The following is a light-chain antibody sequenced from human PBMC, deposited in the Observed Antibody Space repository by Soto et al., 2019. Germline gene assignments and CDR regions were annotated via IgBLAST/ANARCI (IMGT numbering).Light chain of an antibody. V-gene: IGKV1-27*01. CDR3: QKYNSAPWT. Sequence: DIQMTQSPSSLSASVGDRVTITCRASQGITNYLAWYQQKPGRVPKLLIYAASTLQSGVPSRFSGGGSGTDFTLTISSLQPEDVATYYCQKYNSAPWTFGQGTKVEIK. J-gene: IGKJ1*01. CDR1: QGITNY. CDR2: AAS.